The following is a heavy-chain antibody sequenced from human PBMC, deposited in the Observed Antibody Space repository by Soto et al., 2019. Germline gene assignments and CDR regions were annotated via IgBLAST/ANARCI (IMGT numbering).Heavy chain of an antibody. Sequence: QLQLQESGPGLVKPSETLFLTCTVSGGSISSSSYYWGWIRQPPGKGLEWIGSIYYSGSTYYNPSLKSRVTISVDTSKNQFSLKLSSVTAADTAVYYCASDMIMITFGGVIVIDAFDIWGQGTMVTVSS. CDR1: GGSISSSSYY. CDR2: IYYSGST. CDR3: ASDMIMITFGGVIVIDAFDI. V-gene: IGHV4-39*01. J-gene: IGHJ3*02. D-gene: IGHD3-16*02.